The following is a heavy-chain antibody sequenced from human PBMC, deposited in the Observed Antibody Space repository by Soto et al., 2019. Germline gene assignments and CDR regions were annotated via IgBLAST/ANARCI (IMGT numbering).Heavy chain of an antibody. J-gene: IGHJ4*02. V-gene: IGHV1-46*01. Sequence: QVQLVQSGAEVKKPGASVKVSCKASGYTFTSYYIHWVRQGPGQGLEWMGIISPSGGGTAYAQRFQDRVTMTRDTSTSTVYMELSSLRSEDTALFYCASGSSGWYIDYWGQGTLVTVSS. CDR3: ASGSSGWYIDY. CDR2: ISPSGGGT. D-gene: IGHD6-19*01. CDR1: GYTFTSYY.